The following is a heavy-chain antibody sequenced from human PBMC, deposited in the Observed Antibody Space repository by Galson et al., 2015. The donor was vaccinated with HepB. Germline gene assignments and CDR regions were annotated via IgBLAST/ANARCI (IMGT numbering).Heavy chain of an antibody. Sequence: ETLSLTCPVSGGSISSYYWSWIRQPPGKGLEWIGYIYYSGSTNYNPSLKSRVTISVDTSKNQFSLKLSSVTAADTAVYYCARHLSRRDTAFDYWGQGTLVTVSS. CDR1: GGSISSYY. CDR3: ARHLSRRDTAFDY. D-gene: IGHD2-2*01. J-gene: IGHJ4*02. V-gene: IGHV4-59*08. CDR2: IYYSGST.